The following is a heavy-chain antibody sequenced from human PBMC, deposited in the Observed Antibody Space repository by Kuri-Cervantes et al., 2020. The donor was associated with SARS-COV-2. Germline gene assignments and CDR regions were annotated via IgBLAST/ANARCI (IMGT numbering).Heavy chain of an antibody. Sequence: GESLKISCAAPGFTFSDYAMHWVRRQAPGKGLEWVAVISYDGNNKYYSDSVMGRFPISRDDSTNTVYLQMNSLRAEDTAVYYCAKDVDWYSMSYYYGMDVWGQGTTVTVSS. CDR3: AKDVDWYSMSYYYGMDV. CDR2: ISYDGNNK. CDR1: GFTFSDYA. J-gene: IGHJ6*02. D-gene: IGHD2-21*02. V-gene: IGHV3-30*04.